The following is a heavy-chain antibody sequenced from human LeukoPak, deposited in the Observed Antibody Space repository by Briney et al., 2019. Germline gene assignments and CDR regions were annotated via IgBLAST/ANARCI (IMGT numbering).Heavy chain of an antibody. J-gene: IGHJ4*02. V-gene: IGHV3-7*03. CDR2: IKQDGSEK. D-gene: IGHD3-9*01. CDR3: ARDSQYWRYFDWLPKPRPLDY. CDR1: GFTFSSYW. Sequence: GGSLRLSCAASGFTFSSYWMSWVRQAPWKGLEWVANIKQDGSEKYYVDSVKGRFTISRDNAKNSLYLQMNSLRAEDTAVYYCARDSQYWRYFDWLPKPRPLDYWGQGTLVTVSS.